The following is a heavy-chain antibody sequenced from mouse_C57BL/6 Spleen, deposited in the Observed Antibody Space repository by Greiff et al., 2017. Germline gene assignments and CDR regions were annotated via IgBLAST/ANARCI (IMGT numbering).Heavy chain of an antibody. Sequence: EVQLVESGPELVKPGASVKISCKASGYSFTGYYMHWVKQSHGNILDWIGYIYPYNGVSSYNQKFKGKATLTVDKSSSTAYMELRSLTSEDSAVYYCARSRDYDAYYAMDYWGQGTSVTVSS. J-gene: IGHJ4*01. D-gene: IGHD2-4*01. CDR1: GYSFTGYY. CDR2: IYPYNGVS. V-gene: IGHV1-31*01. CDR3: ARSRDYDAYYAMDY.